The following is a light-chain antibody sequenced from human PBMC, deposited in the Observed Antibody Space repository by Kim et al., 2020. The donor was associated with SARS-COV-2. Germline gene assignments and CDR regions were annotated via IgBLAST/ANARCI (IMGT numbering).Light chain of an antibody. CDR1: RSVTSNY. CDR3: QQYGTSKT. J-gene: IGKJ1*01. Sequence: LSPGETATLACRASRSVTSNYLAWYQQRPGQAPRLLIYGASSRATGIPDRFSGSGSGTDFTLTISRLEPEDFAVYYCQQYGTSKTFGRGTKVDIK. V-gene: IGKV3-20*01. CDR2: GAS.